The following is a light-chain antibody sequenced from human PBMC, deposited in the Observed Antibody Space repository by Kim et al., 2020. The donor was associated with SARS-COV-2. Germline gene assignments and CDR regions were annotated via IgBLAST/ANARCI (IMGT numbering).Light chain of an antibody. CDR1: SGHSSYA. Sequence: GASVKRTCTLSSGHSSYAIAWHQQQPEKGPRYLMKLNSDGSHSKGDGIPDRFSGSSSWAERYLTISSLQSEDEADYYCQTWGTGPVFGGGTQLTVL. CDR2: LNSDGSH. V-gene: IGLV4-69*01. CDR3: QTWGTGPV. J-gene: IGLJ3*02.